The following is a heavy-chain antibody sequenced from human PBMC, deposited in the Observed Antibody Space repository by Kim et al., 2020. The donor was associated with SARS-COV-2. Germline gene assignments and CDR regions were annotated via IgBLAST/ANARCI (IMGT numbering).Heavy chain of an antibody. CDR3: ARMGASGNYYYDF. J-gene: IGHJ4*02. V-gene: IGHV1-3*01. D-gene: IGHD1-26*01. Sequence: YSQKFQGRFTVTWDTAASTAYMDLSSLRSEDTAMYYCARMGASGNYYYDFWGQGTLVTVSS.